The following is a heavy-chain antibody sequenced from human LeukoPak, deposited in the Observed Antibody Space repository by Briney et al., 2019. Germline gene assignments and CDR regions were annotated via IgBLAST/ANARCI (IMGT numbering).Heavy chain of an antibody. CDR2: IYSGGST. J-gene: IGHJ4*02. CDR1: GFTFSSNY. Sequence: GGSLRLSCAASGFTFSSNYMSWVRQAPGKGLEWVSIIYSGGSTYYSDSVKGRFTISRDNSKNTLYLLMNSLRAEDTAVYYCARVPYGDYYCDYWRQGTLVTVSS. V-gene: IGHV3-66*01. D-gene: IGHD4-17*01. CDR3: ARVPYGDYYCDY.